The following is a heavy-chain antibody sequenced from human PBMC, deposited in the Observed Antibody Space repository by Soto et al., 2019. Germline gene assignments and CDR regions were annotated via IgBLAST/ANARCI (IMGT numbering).Heavy chain of an antibody. CDR2: IWYDGSNK. D-gene: IGHD6-6*01. Sequence: GGSLRLSCAASGFTFSSYGMHWVRQAPGKGLEWVAAIWYDGSNKYYADSVKGRFTISRDNSKNTLYLQMNSLRAEDTAVYYCARDFTSNSSYPLYYGMDVWGQGTTVTVSS. V-gene: IGHV3-33*01. J-gene: IGHJ6*02. CDR1: GFTFSSYG. CDR3: ARDFTSNSSYPLYYGMDV.